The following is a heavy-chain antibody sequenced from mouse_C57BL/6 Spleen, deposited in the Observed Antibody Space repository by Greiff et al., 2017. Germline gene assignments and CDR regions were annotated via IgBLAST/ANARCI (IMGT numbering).Heavy chain of an antibody. CDR2: IWTGGGT. Sequence: VKLMESGPGLVAPSQSLSITCTVSGFSLTSYAISWVRQPPGKGLEWLGVIWTGGGTNYNSALKSRLSISKDNSKSQVFLKMNSLQTDDTARYDWARNLEYYGLYYCDYWGQGTTLTVSS. CDR1: GFSLTSYA. V-gene: IGHV2-9-1*01. D-gene: IGHD1-1*01. CDR3: ARNLEYYGLYYCDY. J-gene: IGHJ2*01.